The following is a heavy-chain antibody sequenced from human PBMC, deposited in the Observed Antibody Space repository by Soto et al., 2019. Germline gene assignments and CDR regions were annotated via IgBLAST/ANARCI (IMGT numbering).Heavy chain of an antibody. Sequence: GASVKVSCKASGYTFFTYDISWVRQAPGQGLEWMGWISTYSGDTKYAQKFQGRVTMTTDTSTTTAYLELRSLRSDDTAVYYCARPPAPKTSENWFDPWGQGTLVTVSS. CDR3: ARPPAPKTSENWFDP. V-gene: IGHV1-18*01. CDR1: GYTFFTYD. CDR2: ISTYSGDT. J-gene: IGHJ5*02.